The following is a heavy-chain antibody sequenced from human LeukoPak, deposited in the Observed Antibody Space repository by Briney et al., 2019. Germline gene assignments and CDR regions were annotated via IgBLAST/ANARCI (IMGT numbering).Heavy chain of an antibody. D-gene: IGHD3-16*01. CDR1: GFTFSSYA. Sequence: PGGSLRLSCAASGFTFSSYAMSWVRQAPGKGLEWVANIKQDGSEKYYVDSVKGRFTISRDNAKNSLYLQMNSLRAEDTAVYYCARDGALYYYYGMDVWGQGTTVTVSS. CDR3: ARDGALYYYYGMDV. V-gene: IGHV3-7*01. J-gene: IGHJ6*02. CDR2: IKQDGSEK.